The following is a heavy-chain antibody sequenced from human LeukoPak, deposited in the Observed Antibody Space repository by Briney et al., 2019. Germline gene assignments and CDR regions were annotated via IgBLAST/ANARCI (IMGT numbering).Heavy chain of an antibody. D-gene: IGHD3-22*01. V-gene: IGHV3-21*01. CDR2: ISSSSSYI. CDR3: ARTRGPLLPEH. Sequence: GGSLRLSCAASGFTFSSYSMNWVRQAPGKGLEWVSSISSSSSYIYYADSMKGRFTISRDNAKNSLYLQMNSLRAEDTAVYYCARTRGPLLPEHWGQGTLVTISS. J-gene: IGHJ1*01. CDR1: GFTFSSYS.